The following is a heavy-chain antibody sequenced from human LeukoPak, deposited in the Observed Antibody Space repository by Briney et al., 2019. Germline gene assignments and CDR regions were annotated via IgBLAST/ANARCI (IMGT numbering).Heavy chain of an antibody. CDR2: IYPGDSDT. CDR3: ARRLRNSRGIDY. CDR1: GYSFTSYW. D-gene: IGHD1-7*01. Sequence: GESLKISCKGSGYSFTSYWIAWVRQMPGKGLELMGIIYPGDSDTTYSPSFQGQVTISADKSISTAYLQWSSLKPSDTAIYYCARRLRNSRGIDYRGQGTLVTVSS. V-gene: IGHV5-51*01. J-gene: IGHJ4*02.